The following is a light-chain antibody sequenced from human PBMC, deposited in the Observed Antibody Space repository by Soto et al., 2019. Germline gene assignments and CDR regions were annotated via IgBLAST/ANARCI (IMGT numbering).Light chain of an antibody. CDR1: QSVSSSY. J-gene: IGKJ3*01. V-gene: IGKV3-20*01. Sequence: EIVLTQSPGTLSLSPGERATLSCRASQSVSSSYLAWYQKKPGKAPRLLIYGASSRATGIPDRFSGSGSGTDFTLTISRLEPEDFAVYYCQQYGSSLFTFGPGTKVDIK. CDR2: GAS. CDR3: QQYGSSLFT.